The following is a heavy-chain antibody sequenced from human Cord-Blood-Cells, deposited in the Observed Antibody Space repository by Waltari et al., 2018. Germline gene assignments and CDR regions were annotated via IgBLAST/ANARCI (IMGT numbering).Heavy chain of an antibody. CDR2: INRNIGGR. D-gene: IGHD5-12*01. V-gene: IGHV1-2*02. Sequence: QVQLVQSGAEVKKPGASVKVSCKASGYTFTGYYMHWVRQAPGQGLEWMGWINRNIGGRNYAQKFQGRVTMTRDTYISTACMEMSRLRSDDTAVYYCARRARAADYWGQGTLVTVSS. J-gene: IGHJ4*02. CDR3: ARRARAADY. CDR1: GYTFTGYY.